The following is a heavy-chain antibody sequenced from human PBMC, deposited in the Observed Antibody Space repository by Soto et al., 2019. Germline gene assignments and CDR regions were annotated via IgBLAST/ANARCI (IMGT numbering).Heavy chain of an antibody. Sequence: TLSLTCTVSGGSISSGGYYWSWFRQHPGKGLEWIGYIYYSGSTYYNPSLKSRVTISVDTSKNQFSLKLSSVTAADTAVYYCAREFLEMATTWYFDIWGRGTLVTV. D-gene: IGHD5-12*01. J-gene: IGHJ2*01. V-gene: IGHV4-31*03. CDR3: AREFLEMATTWYFDI. CDR1: GGSISSGGYY. CDR2: IYYSGST.